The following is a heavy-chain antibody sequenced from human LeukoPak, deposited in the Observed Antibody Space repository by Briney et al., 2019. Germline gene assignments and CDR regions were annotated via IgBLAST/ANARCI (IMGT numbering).Heavy chain of an antibody. CDR1: GFTFSSYA. Sequence: PWGSLRLSCAASGFTFSSYAMSWVRQAPGKVLEWVSAISGSGGSTYYADSVKGRFTISRDNSKNTLYLQMNSLRAEDTAVYYRAKVPPLWFGELLVFDYWGQGALVTVSS. CDR3: AKVPPLWFGELLVFDY. CDR2: ISGSGGST. D-gene: IGHD3-10*01. V-gene: IGHV3-23*01. J-gene: IGHJ4*02.